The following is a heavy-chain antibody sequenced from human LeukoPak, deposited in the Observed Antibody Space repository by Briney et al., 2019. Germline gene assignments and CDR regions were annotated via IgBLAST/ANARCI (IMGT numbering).Heavy chain of an antibody. Sequence: ASLKDSSKASDYTFTSYGISCVHQAAGHGLDLMVWISAYNGNTNDAQKLQGRVIMTTDTSTSTAYMELSSLRSEETAVYFFFKQKTAYEILTGYYKAHYYYMDVWGKGTTVTISS. CDR2: ISAYNGNT. CDR3: FKQKTAYEILTGYYKAHYYYMDV. V-gene: IGHV1-18*01. J-gene: IGHJ6*03. CDR1: DYTFTSYG. D-gene: IGHD3-9*01.